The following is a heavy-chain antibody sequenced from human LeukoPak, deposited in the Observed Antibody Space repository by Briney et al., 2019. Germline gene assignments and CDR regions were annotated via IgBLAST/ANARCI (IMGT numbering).Heavy chain of an antibody. V-gene: IGHV3-21*01. CDR3: ARGGKLEPTAMAS. CDR1: GFTFSSYS. CDR2: ISSSSSYI. Sequence: GGSLRLSCAASGFTFSSYSMNWVRQAPGKGLERVSYISSSSSYIYYADSVKGRFTISRDNANNMLYLQINSLRVEDTATYFCARGGKLEPTAMASWGQGSLVVVSS. J-gene: IGHJ5*02. D-gene: IGHD5-18*01.